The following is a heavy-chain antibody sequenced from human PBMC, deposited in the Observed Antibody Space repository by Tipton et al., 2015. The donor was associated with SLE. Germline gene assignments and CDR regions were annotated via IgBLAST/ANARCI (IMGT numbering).Heavy chain of an antibody. CDR2: IKQDGSEK. CDR3: ARKDGSSSSWGAFDI. Sequence: SLRLSCAASGLTFSSYWMSWVRQAPGKGLEWVANIKQDGSEKYYVDSVKGRFTISRDNAKNSLYLQMNSLRAEDTAVYYCARKDGSSSSWGAFDIWGQGTMVTVSS. J-gene: IGHJ3*02. CDR1: GLTFSSYW. V-gene: IGHV3-7*01. D-gene: IGHD6-13*01.